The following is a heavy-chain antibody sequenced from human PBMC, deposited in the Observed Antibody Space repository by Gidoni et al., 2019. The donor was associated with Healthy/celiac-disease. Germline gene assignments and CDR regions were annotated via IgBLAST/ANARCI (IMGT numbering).Heavy chain of an antibody. Sequence: QVQLVESGGGVVQPGGSLRLSCAASGFTFSSYGMHWVRQAPGTGLEGVAVISYDGSNKYYADSVKGRFTISRDNSKNTLYLQMNSLRAEDTAVYYCAKASFRRGYSGYDYGDYWGQGTLVTVSS. V-gene: IGHV3-30*18. CDR1: GFTFSSYG. CDR2: ISYDGSNK. D-gene: IGHD5-12*01. CDR3: AKASFRRGYSGYDYGDY. J-gene: IGHJ4*02.